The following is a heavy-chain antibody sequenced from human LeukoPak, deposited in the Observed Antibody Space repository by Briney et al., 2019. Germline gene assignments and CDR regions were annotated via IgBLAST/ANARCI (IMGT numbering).Heavy chain of an antibody. CDR1: GYTFTSYG. J-gene: IGHJ5*02. Sequence: GASVKVSCKASGYTFTSYGISWVRQAPGQGLEWMGWISAYNGNTNYAQKLQGRVTMTTDTSTSTAYMELRSLRSDDTAVYYCARVTGPYYDFWSGYSPGWFDPWGQGTLVTVSS. V-gene: IGHV1-18*01. D-gene: IGHD3-3*01. CDR3: ARVTGPYYDFWSGYSPGWFDP. CDR2: ISAYNGNT.